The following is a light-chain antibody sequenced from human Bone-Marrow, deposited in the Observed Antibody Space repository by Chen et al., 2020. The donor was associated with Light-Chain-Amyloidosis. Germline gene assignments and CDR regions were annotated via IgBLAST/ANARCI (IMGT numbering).Light chain of an antibody. CDR3: TSYTHSYTWV. V-gene: IGLV2-14*01. Sequence: QSALTQPASVSGSPGQSITISCTGTSSDVGTYKYVSWFQHYPGNSPKLLIYEVSNRPSGVSSRFAGSTSGNTASLSISGLRAEDEADYYCTSYTHSYTWVFGGGTKVTV. J-gene: IGLJ3*02. CDR1: SSDVGTYKY. CDR2: EVS.